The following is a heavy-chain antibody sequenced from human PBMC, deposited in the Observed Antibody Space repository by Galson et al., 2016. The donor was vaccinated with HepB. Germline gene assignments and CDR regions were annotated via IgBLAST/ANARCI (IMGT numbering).Heavy chain of an antibody. D-gene: IGHD4-11*01. CDR1: GFTFGDYA. Sequence: SLRLSCAASGFTFGDYAMSWVRQAPGKGLEWVGFIRIKAYGETTEYAASVKGRFTISRDDSKSIAYLQMSSLRTEDTALYYCTRVGNCYSNYGAFDYWCQGTLVTVSS. CDR2: IRIKAYGETT. CDR3: TRVGNCYSNYGAFDY. J-gene: IGHJ4*02. V-gene: IGHV3-49*04.